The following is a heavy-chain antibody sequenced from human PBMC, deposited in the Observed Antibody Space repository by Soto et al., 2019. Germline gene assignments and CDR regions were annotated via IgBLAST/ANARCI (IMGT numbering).Heavy chain of an antibody. CDR1: GFTLDDYA. CDR3: AKESAAFHI. Sequence: EVQLVESGGGLVQPGRSLRLSCAASGFTLDDYAIHWVRQTPGKGLEWVSGISWNSGSIGYSDSVKGRFTISRDNAKNSLYLQMNSLRAEDTALYSCAKESAAFHIWGQGTMVTVSS. V-gene: IGHV3-9*01. CDR2: ISWNSGSI. J-gene: IGHJ3*02.